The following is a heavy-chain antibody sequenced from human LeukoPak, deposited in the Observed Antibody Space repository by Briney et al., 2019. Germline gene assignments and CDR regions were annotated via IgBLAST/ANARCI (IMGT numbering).Heavy chain of an antibody. CDR3: ARDPIRYCSGGSCYAGLAFDI. V-gene: IGHV1-69*13. Sequence: SVKVSCKASGGTFSSYAISWVRQAPGQGLEWMGGLIPIFGTANYAQKFQGRVTVTADESTSTAYMELSSLRSEDTAVYYCARDPIRYCSGGSCYAGLAFDIWGQGTMVTVSS. CDR1: GGTFSSYA. CDR2: LIPIFGTA. D-gene: IGHD2-15*01. J-gene: IGHJ3*02.